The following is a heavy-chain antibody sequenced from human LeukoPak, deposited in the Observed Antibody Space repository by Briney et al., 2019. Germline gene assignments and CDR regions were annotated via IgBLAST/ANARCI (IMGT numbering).Heavy chain of an antibody. CDR3: ARGPGDFDASDI. Sequence: GGSLRLSCAASGFTFSGFWMSWVRQAPGKGLEWVAHIKEDGSDRVYEDSVKGRFTISRDNAKNSLGLQIDSPRVEDTAVYYCARGPGDFDASDIWGQGTKVTVSS. J-gene: IGHJ3*02. D-gene: IGHD3-16*01. CDR2: IKEDGSDR. CDR1: GFTFSGFW. V-gene: IGHV3-7*01.